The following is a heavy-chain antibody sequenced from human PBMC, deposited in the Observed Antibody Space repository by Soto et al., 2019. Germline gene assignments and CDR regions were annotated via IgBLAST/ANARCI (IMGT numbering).Heavy chain of an antibody. D-gene: IGHD6-19*01. Sequence: PGESLKISCKGSGYSFTSYWISWVRQMPGKGLEWMGRIDPSDSYTNYSPSFQGHVTISADKSISTAYLQWSSLKASDTAMYYCARTVYSSGWNWGLGGMDVWGQGTTVTVSS. CDR2: IDPSDSYT. V-gene: IGHV5-10-1*01. CDR1: GYSFTSYW. J-gene: IGHJ6*02. CDR3: ARTVYSSGWNWGLGGMDV.